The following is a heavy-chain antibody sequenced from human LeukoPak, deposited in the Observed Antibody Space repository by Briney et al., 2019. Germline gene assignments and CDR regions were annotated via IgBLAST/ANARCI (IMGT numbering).Heavy chain of an antibody. J-gene: IGHJ5*02. CDR1: GGSVSSGGFS. CDR2: MYHGGST. D-gene: IGHD4-17*01. V-gene: IGHV4-30-2*01. CDR3: ASTNDFGDYVGA. Sequence: TLSLTCAVSGGSVSSGGFSWSWIRQPPGKGLEWIGYMYHGGSTYYNPSLESRLTISVDRSKNQFSLKLSFVTAADTAVYYCASTNDFGDYVGAWGQGTLVTVSS.